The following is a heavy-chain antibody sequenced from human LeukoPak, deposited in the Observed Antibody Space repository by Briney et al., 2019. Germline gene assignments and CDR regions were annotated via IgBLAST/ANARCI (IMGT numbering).Heavy chain of an antibody. CDR3: AKDIDTGLASGMDV. V-gene: IGHV3-9*01. Sequence: GRSLRLSCAASGFTFDDYAMHWVRQAPGKGLEWVSGISWDSSNRGYADSVKGRFTISRDNAKNSLYMQMNSLRAEDTALYYCAKDIDTGLASGMDVWAKGPRSPSP. CDR1: GFTFDDYA. D-gene: IGHD5-18*01. CDR2: ISWDSSNR. J-gene: IGHJ6*02.